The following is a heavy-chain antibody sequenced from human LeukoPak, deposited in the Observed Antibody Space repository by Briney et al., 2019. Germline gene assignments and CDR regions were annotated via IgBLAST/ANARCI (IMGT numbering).Heavy chain of an antibody. Sequence: GASVKVSCKASGYTFTSYGISWVRQAPGQGLEWMGWISAYNGNTNYAQKLQGRVTMTTDTSTSTAYMELRSLRSDDTAAYYCARAGQWLVNDWFDPWGQGTLVTVSS. CDR3: ARAGQWLVNDWFDP. D-gene: IGHD6-19*01. CDR1: GYTFTSYG. CDR2: ISAYNGNT. V-gene: IGHV1-18*01. J-gene: IGHJ5*02.